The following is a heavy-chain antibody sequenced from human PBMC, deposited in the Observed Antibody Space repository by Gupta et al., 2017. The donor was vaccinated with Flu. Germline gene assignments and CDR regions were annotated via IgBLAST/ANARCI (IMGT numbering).Heavy chain of an antibody. V-gene: IGHV4-31*03. Sequence: QVQLQESGPGLVKPSQTLSLTCTVSGASISSAGHYCSWIRQLSGRGLEWIGYVYYSGTTYSNPSLKNRLTISVDTSKSQFSLKLGSVTAADTAVYYCARNYGGNFFIDYWGQGALVTVSS. D-gene: IGHD4-23*01. CDR1: GASISSAGHY. CDR2: VYYSGTT. CDR3: ARNYGGNFFIDY. J-gene: IGHJ4*02.